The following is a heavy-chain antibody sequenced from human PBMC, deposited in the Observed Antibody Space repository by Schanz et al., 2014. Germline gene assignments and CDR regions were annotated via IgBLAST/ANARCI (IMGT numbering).Heavy chain of an antibody. J-gene: IGHJ4*02. CDR1: GYTLTSYS. Sequence: QVQLVQSGAEVKKPGASVKVSCKASGYTLTSYSIHWVRQAPGQGLEWMGWINVGNGNMKYSQKFQGRVTITRDTSASTAYMELTSLRSEDTAVYYCARAFGGYDPAGALDYWGQGTLVTVSS. V-gene: IGHV1-3*01. D-gene: IGHD5-12*01. CDR2: INVGNGNM. CDR3: ARAFGGYDPAGALDY.